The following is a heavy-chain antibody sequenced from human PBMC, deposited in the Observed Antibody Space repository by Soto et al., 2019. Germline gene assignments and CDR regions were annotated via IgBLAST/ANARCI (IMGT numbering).Heavy chain of an antibody. CDR1: GGTFSTYA. J-gene: IGHJ6*02. Sequence: QVQLAQSGAEVKKPGSSVKVSCKASGGTFSTYAISWVRQAPGQGLEWMGGIIPIFNRPNYAQKFQARLTXTADDSSSTAYMELSSLRSEDTAGYDSARQLNSNYYCYGMDVWGQGTTVTVSS. V-gene: IGHV1-69*12. CDR3: ARQLNSNYYCYGMDV. CDR2: IIPIFNRP. D-gene: IGHD5-18*01.